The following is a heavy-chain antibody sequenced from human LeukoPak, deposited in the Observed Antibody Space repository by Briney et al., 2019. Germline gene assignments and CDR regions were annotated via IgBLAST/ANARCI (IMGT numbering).Heavy chain of an antibody. J-gene: IGHJ4*02. V-gene: IGHV3-21*05. CDR1: GFTFSSYA. CDR2: ISASGSLT. CDR3: ARDEGDYASPPDY. D-gene: IGHD2-2*01. Sequence: GGSLRLSCAASGFTFSSYAMSWVRQAPGKGLEWISYISASGSLTYQADSVRGRFTVSRDTAKNSLYLQMNSLRAGDTAVYYYARDEGDYASPPDYWGQGTLVTVSS.